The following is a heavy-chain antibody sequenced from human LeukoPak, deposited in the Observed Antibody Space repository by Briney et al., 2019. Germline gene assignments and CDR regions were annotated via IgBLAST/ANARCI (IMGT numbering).Heavy chain of an antibody. J-gene: IGHJ4*02. CDR1: GGSISSYY. V-gene: IGHV4-59*01. Sequence: PSETLSLTCTVSGGSISSYYWSWIRQPPGKGLEWIGYIYYSGSTNYNPSLKSRVTISVDMSKNQFSLKLSSVTAADTAVYYCARLLVDTAMVFRYYYFDYWGQGTLVTVSS. CDR3: ARLLVDTAMVFRYYYFDY. D-gene: IGHD5-18*01. CDR2: IYYSGST.